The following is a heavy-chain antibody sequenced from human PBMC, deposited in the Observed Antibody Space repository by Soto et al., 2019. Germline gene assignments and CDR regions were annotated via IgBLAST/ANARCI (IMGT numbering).Heavy chain of an antibody. Sequence: SETLSLTCTVSGASISGFYWSWIRTSAGKGLEWIGRIYATGTTDNNPSLKSRVMMSVDTSKKQFSLKLGSVAADDTAVYYCVRDVTKTLRDWFDPWGQGISVTVSS. CDR1: GASISGFY. CDR3: VRDVTKTLRDWFDP. D-gene: IGHD1-1*01. J-gene: IGHJ5*02. V-gene: IGHV4-4*07. CDR2: IYATGTT.